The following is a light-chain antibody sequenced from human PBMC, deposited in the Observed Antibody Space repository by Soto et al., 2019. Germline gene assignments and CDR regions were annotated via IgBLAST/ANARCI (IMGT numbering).Light chain of an antibody. CDR3: QQYYSFPWT. V-gene: IGKV1D-8*01. CDR2: AAS. J-gene: IGKJ1*01. CDR1: QAISTY. Sequence: VILMTQSPSFVSASTGDRVTINCRMSQAISTYLVWYRQKPGKAPELLIYAASTLQNGVPSRFSGSGSGTEFTLTISGLQSEDSATYFCQQYYSFPWTFGPGTKVEIK.